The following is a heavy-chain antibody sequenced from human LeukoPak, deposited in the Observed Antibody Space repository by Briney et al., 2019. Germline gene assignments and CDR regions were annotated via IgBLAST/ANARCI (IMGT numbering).Heavy chain of an antibody. Sequence: GGSLRLSCAASGFTFSSYWMSWVRQAPGKGLEWVANIKRDGSQKYFVDSVKGRFTISRDNAKNSLYLQTNSLRAEDTAVYYCARDSSPIDFWSGYASWGQGTLVTVSS. D-gene: IGHD3-3*01. J-gene: IGHJ5*02. CDR3: ARDSSPIDFWSGYAS. CDR2: IKRDGSQK. V-gene: IGHV3-7*01. CDR1: GFTFSSYW.